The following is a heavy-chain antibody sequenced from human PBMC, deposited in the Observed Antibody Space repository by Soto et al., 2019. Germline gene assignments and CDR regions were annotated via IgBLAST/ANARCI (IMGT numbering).Heavy chain of an antibody. CDR1: GYTFTSYG. Sequence: ASVKVSCKASGYTFTSYGISWVRQAPGQGLEWMGWISAYNGNTNYAQKLQGRVTMTTDTSTSTAYMELRSLRSDDTAVYYCARAFCIAAAGSYGMDVWGQGTTVTVSS. CDR3: ARAFCIAAAGSYGMDV. CDR2: ISAYNGNT. J-gene: IGHJ6*02. V-gene: IGHV1-18*01. D-gene: IGHD6-13*01.